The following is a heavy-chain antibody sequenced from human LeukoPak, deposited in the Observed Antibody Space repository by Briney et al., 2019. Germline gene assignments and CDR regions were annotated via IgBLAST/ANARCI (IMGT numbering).Heavy chain of an antibody. V-gene: IGHV4-38-2*02. CDR2: MYHSGST. D-gene: IGHD2-15*01. Sequence: SETLSLTCTVSGYSISSGYYWGWIRQPPGKGLECIGTMYHSGSTFYNPSLKSRVTIAVDTSKNLFSLRLSSVTAADTAVYYCARDSRYCSGGNCHLRFDYWGQGILVTVSS. CDR3: ARDSRYCSGGNCHLRFDY. CDR1: GYSISSGYY. J-gene: IGHJ4*02.